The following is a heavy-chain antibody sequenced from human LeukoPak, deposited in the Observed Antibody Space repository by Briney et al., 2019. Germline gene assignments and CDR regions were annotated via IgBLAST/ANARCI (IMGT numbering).Heavy chain of an antibody. Sequence: GASIKVSCKASGYTFTGYYMHWVRQAPGQGLEWMGWINPNSGGTNYAQKFQGWVTMTRDTSISTAYTELSRLRSDDTAVYYCARDYGDYSPYYGMDVWGQGTTVTVSS. CDR3: ARDYGDYSPYYGMDV. D-gene: IGHD4-17*01. CDR2: INPNSGGT. CDR1: GYTFTGYY. V-gene: IGHV1-2*04. J-gene: IGHJ6*02.